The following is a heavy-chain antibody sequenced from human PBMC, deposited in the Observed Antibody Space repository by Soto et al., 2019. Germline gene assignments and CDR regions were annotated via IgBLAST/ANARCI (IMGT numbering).Heavy chain of an antibody. V-gene: IGHV4-59*01. CDR3: ARDQYGDYDY. Sequence: PSETLSVTCTVSGGSISSYYWSWIRQPPGKGLEWFGYIYYSGSTNYNPSLKSRVTISVDTSKNQFSLKLSSVTAADTAVYYCARDQYGDYDYWGHGTLVTVSS. J-gene: IGHJ4*01. D-gene: IGHD4-17*01. CDR2: IYYSGST. CDR1: GGSISSYY.